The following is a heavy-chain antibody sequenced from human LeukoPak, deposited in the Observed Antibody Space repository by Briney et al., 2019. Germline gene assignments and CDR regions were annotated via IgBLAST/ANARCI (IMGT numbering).Heavy chain of an antibody. CDR2: ISSDGNKE. CDR1: GFSFSNYW. D-gene: IGHD6-25*01. CDR3: VRDFSGKWSLEY. V-gene: IGHV3-30-3*01. Sequence: GMSLRLSCAASGFSFSNYWTHWVRQAPDKGLDWVAEISSDGNKEFYADSVKGRFIISRDNSKNTVFLQMNSLRGEDTAVYYCVRDFSGKWSLEYWGQGTLVTVSS. J-gene: IGHJ4*02.